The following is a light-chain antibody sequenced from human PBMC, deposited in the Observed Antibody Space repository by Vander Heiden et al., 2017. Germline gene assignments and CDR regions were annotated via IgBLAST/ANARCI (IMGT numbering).Light chain of an antibody. CDR2: LNSDGSH. CDR1: RGHMSSA. V-gene: IGLV4-69*02. Sequence: QLVLTQSPSASASLGASVKLTCTLSRGHMSSAIAWHQQQPENGPRYLMKLNSDGSHSKGDGIPDRFSGSSSGAERSLTISSLQSEDEADYYCQTWGTGTQGVVFGGGTKLTVL. J-gene: IGLJ2*01. CDR3: QTWGTGTQGVV.